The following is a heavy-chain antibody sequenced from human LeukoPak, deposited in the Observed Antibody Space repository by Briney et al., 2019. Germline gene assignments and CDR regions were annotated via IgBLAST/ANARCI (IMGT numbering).Heavy chain of an antibody. CDR1: GGSINSSSYY. CDR2: IYYSGST. V-gene: IGHV4-39*01. Sequence: SETLSLTCTVSGGSINSSSYYWGWIRQPPGKGLEWIGSIYYSGSTYYNPSLKSRVTISVDTSKNQFSLKLTSVTVADTAVYYCARRTYFDSSGYTYWGQGTLVTVSS. J-gene: IGHJ4*02. CDR3: ARRTYFDSSGYTY. D-gene: IGHD3-22*01.